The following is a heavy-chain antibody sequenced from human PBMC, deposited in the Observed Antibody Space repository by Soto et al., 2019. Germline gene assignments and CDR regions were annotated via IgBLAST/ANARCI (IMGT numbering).Heavy chain of an antibody. CDR3: ACIRNTRGSGWYYFDY. CDR2: IDWGDEK. D-gene: IGHD6-19*01. J-gene: IGHJ4*02. CDR1: GFSLSTSGMC. V-gene: IGHV2-70*01. Sequence: GSGPTLVNPTQTLTLTCTFSGFSLSTSGMCVSWIRQPPGKALEWLALIDWGDEKYYSTSLKTRLTISKDTSKNQVVLTMTNMDPVDTATYYCACIRNTRGSGWYYFDYWGQGTLVTVSS.